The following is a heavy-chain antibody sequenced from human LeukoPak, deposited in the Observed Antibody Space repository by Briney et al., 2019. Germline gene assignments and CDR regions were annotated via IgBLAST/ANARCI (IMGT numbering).Heavy chain of an antibody. D-gene: IGHD2-8*01. J-gene: IGHJ5*02. CDR1: GFTFTNYA. CDR2: VSYDGTDT. Sequence: GGSLRLSCAASGFTFTNYAMNWVRQAPGKGLEWVATVSYDGTDTSYADSVKGRFAIFRDNSKNTLYLQMNSLRTEDTAVYYCVRVSGFCTNGVCPSFDPWGQGTLVTVSS. V-gene: IGHV3-30*09. CDR3: VRVSGFCTNGVCPSFDP.